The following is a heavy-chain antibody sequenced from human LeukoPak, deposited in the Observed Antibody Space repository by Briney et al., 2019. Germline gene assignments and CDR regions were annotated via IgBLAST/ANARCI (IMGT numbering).Heavy chain of an antibody. J-gene: IGHJ4*02. V-gene: IGHV3-30*02. Sequence: PGGSLRLSCAASGFTFSSYGMHWVRQAPGKGLEWAAFIRYDGSNKYYADSVKGRFTISRDNSKNTLYLQMNSLRAEDTAVYYCAKAYLDIVVVPAAIGGWGQGTLVTVSS. D-gene: IGHD2-2*02. CDR3: AKAYLDIVVVPAAIGG. CDR1: GFTFSSYG. CDR2: IRYDGSNK.